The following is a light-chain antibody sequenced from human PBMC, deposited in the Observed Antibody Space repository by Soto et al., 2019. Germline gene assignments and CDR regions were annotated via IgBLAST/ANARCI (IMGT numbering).Light chain of an antibody. V-gene: IGKV1-12*01. J-gene: IGKJ5*01. CDR1: QGLKF. Sequence: DIHMTQSPSSVSASVGDTVTITCRASQGLKFLAWYQQKPGKAPRLLIYEATNLQSGVPPRFSGSGSGTDFTLTISSLQSEDFATYFCQQANSFTITFGQGTRLEIK. CDR3: QQANSFTIT. CDR2: EAT.